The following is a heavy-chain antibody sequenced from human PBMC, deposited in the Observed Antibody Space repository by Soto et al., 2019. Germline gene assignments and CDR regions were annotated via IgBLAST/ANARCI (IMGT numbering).Heavy chain of an antibody. CDR3: ARWEQLVLGFDI. CDR1: GYTFTSYG. D-gene: IGHD6-6*01. V-gene: IGHV1-18*01. CDR2: ISASNGGT. Sequence: ASVKVSCKASGYTFTSYGFSWVRQAPGQGLEWMGWISASNGGTNFAQKFQGRVTVTRDTSISTAYMELTSLRSDDTAVYYCARWEQLVLGFDIWGQGTMVTVSS. J-gene: IGHJ3*02.